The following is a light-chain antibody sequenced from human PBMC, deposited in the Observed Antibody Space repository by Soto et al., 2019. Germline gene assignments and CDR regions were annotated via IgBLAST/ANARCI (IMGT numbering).Light chain of an antibody. CDR3: ETWDSSLRAAV. V-gene: IGLV1-51*01. J-gene: IGLJ2*01. CDR1: RSKIGNRD. Sequence: QSVLTQPPSVSAAPGQKVTISCSGSRSKIGNRDVSWYQHLPGTPPKLLIYDNNQRPSVIPDRFSGSKSGTSDTLAITGLQTGDEADYYCETWDSSLRAAVFGGGTKLTVL. CDR2: DNN.